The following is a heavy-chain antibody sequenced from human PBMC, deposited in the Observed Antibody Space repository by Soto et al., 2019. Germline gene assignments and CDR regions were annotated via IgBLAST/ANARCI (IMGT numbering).Heavy chain of an antibody. CDR1: GGTFASYA. D-gene: IGHD2-2*01. CDR3: ARSQGSSTSLEIYYYYYYGMDV. V-gene: IGHV1-69*13. CDR2: IIPIPGTA. J-gene: IGHJ6*02. Sequence: SVKVSCKASGGTFASYAISWVRQAPGQGLEWMGGIIPIPGTANYAQKFQGRVTIAADESTSTAYMELSSLRSEDTAVYYCARSQGSSTSLEIYYYYYYGMDVWGQGTTVTSP.